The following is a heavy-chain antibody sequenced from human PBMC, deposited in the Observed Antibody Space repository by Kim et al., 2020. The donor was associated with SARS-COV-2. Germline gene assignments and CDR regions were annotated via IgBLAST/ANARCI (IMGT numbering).Heavy chain of an antibody. CDR1: GFMFSSYS. J-gene: IGHJ4*02. CDR2: ISTSSSTI. D-gene: IGHD3-10*01. CDR3: ARFPYYYGSGGLDY. Sequence: GGSLRLSCAASGFMFSSYSMNWVRQSPGKGLEWVSYISTSSSTIYYADSVKGRFTISRDNAKNSLYLQMDSLRDEDTAVYYCARFPYYYGSGGLDYWGQGTLVTVSS. V-gene: IGHV3-48*02.